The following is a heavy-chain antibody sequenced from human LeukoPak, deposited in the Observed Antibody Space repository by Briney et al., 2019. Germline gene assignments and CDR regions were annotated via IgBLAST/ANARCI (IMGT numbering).Heavy chain of an antibody. J-gene: IGHJ4*02. CDR2: ISSSSGTI. CDR1: GFTFSTYS. CDR3: ARTLSLDY. Sequence: GGSLRLSCAASGFTFSTYSMNWVRQAPGKGLEWVSYISSSSGTIYYAVSVKGRFTISRDNAKNSLYLQMSSLGDEDTAVYYCARTLSLDYWGQGTLVIVSS. V-gene: IGHV3-48*02.